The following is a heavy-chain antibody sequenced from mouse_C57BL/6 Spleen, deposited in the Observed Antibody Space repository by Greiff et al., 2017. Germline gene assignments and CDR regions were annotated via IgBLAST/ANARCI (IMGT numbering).Heavy chain of an antibody. CDR2: IYPRDGST. J-gene: IGHJ3*01. CDR3: ARSTGTAVFAY. D-gene: IGHD4-1*02. V-gene: IGHV1-85*01. Sequence: QVQLQQSGPELVKPGASVKLSCKASGYTFTSYDINWVKQRPGQGLEWIGWIYPRDGSTKYNEKFKGKATLTVDTSSSTAYMELHSLTSEDSAVYFCARSTGTAVFAYWGQGTLVIVSA. CDR1: GYTFTSYD.